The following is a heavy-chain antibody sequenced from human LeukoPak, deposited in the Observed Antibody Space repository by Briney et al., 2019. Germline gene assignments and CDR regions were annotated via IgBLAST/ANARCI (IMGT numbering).Heavy chain of an antibody. CDR1: GDSISSSSSY. V-gene: IGHV4-39*01. J-gene: IGHJ4*02. CDR2: IYYSENT. CDR3: ARRTYSASYWKHFDY. Sequence: SETLSLTCTVSGDSISSSSSYWGWIRQAPGKGLEWIGSIYYSENTYYNSSLKSRVTISVDTSKNQFSLKLNSVTAADTAVYFCARRTYSASYWKHFDYWGQGTLVTVSS. D-gene: IGHD1-26*01.